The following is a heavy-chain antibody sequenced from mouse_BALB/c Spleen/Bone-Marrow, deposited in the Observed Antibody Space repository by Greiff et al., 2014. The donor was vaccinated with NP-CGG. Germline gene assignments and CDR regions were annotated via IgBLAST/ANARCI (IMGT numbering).Heavy chain of an antibody. CDR1: GYTFTSFT. D-gene: IGHD1-2*01. V-gene: IGHV1-4*01. Sequence: QVQLQQPGAELARPGASVKMSCKASGYTFTSFTIHWVKQRPGQGLEWIGYINPSSGYTNYNQNFKDKATLTADKSASTAYMQLTSLTSEDSAVYYCARRDYGRFYALDYWGQGTSVTVSS. CDR2: INPSSGYT. CDR3: ARRDYGRFYALDY. J-gene: IGHJ4*01.